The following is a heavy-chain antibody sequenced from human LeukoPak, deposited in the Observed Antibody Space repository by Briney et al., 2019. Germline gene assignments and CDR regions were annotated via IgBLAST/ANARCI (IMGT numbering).Heavy chain of an antibody. J-gene: IGHJ4*02. CDR1: GGPFAKYA. CDR3: AGSLSPIRRLLTIRRREGENVAEYFFAS. Sequence: SVKVSCKASGGPFAKYAFNWLRQAPGQGLEWVGGIIPIFDFANYAQRFQDGVTITTDESTSTAYMELRSLKSEDTAVYYCAGSLSPIRRLLTIRRREGENVAEYFFASWGQGTLVTVFS. V-gene: IGHV1-69*05. CDR2: IIPIFDFA. D-gene: IGHD4/OR15-4a*01.